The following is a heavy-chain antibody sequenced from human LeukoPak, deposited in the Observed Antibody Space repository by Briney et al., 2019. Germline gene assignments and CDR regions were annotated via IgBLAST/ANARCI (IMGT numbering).Heavy chain of an antibody. V-gene: IGHV5-51*01. J-gene: IGHJ3*02. D-gene: IGHD3-22*01. CDR2: IYPGDSDT. Sequence: GASLKISCKGSGSIFTSYWIGWLRQLPGKGLEWMGIIYPGDSDTRYSPSFQGQVTILADNSISTAYLEWSSLKASDTAMYYCARPASSGYYSRSAFDIWGQGTMVTVSS. CDR3: ARPASSGYYSRSAFDI. CDR1: GSIFTSYW.